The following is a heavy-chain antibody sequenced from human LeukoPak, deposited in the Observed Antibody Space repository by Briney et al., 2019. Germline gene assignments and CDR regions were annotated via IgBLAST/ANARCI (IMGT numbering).Heavy chain of an antibody. V-gene: IGHV3-21*01. CDR2: ISSSSSYI. CDR1: GFTFSSYS. J-gene: IGHJ4*02. Sequence: GGSLRLSCAASGFTFSSYSMNWVRQAPGKGLEWVSSISSSSSYIYYADSVQGRFTISRDNAKNSLYLQMNSLRAEDTAVYYCARWTYCGGDCHSPYYFDYWGQGTLVTVSS. D-gene: IGHD2-21*02. CDR3: ARWTYCGGDCHSPYYFDY.